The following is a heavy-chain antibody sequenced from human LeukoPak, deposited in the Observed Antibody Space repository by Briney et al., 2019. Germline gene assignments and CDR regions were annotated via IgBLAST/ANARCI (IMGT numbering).Heavy chain of an antibody. CDR1: AYTFTVYY. CDR2: INPNSGGT. CDR3: ARDPRIAAAGTEYYFDY. D-gene: IGHD6-13*01. J-gene: IGHJ4*02. Sequence: ASVTVSCTASAYTFTVYYMHWVRQAPGQGLEWMGWINPNSGGTNYEQKFQGRVTMTRDTSISTAYMELSRLRSDDADVYYCARDPRIAAAGTEYYFDYWGQGTLVTVSS. V-gene: IGHV1-2*02.